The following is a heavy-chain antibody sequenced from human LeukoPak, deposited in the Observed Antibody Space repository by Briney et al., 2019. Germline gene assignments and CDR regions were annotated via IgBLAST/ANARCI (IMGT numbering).Heavy chain of an antibody. CDR1: GFTFSDYY. D-gene: IGHD5-18*01. CDR2: ISSSGSTI. J-gene: IGHJ4*02. Sequence: PGGSLRLSCAASGFTFSDYYMSWIRQAPGKGLEWVSYISSSGSTIYYADSVKGRFTISRDNAKNSLYLQMNSLRAEDTAVYYCARDPGAVDTAMANPLGWGQGTLVTVSS. CDR3: ARDPGAVDTAMANPLG. V-gene: IGHV3-11*01.